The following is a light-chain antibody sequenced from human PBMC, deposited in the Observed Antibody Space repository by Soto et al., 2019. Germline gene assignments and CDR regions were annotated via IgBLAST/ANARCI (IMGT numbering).Light chain of an antibody. CDR3: SSYTSSGIDYV. J-gene: IGLJ1*01. V-gene: IGLV2-14*01. Sequence: QSALTQPASVSGSPGQSITISCTGTSSDVGGYNYVSWYQQHPGKAPKLMIYEVSNRPSGVSNRFYGSKSGNTASLTISGVQAEDEADYSCSSYTSSGIDYVFGTGTKLTVL. CDR2: EVS. CDR1: SSDVGGYNY.